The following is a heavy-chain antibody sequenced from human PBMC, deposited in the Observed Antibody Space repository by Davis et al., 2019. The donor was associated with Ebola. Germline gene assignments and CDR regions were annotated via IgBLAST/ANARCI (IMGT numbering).Heavy chain of an antibody. Sequence: GESLKIFCAASGFTFSSYAMSWVRQAPGKGLEWVSAISGSGGSTYYADSVKGRFTISRDNSNNTLYLQMNSLRPDDTAVYYCAKGSGYFDYWGQGTLVTVSS. CDR1: GFTFSSYA. CDR2: ISGSGGST. D-gene: IGHD6-25*01. J-gene: IGHJ4*02. V-gene: IGHV3-23*01. CDR3: AKGSGYFDY.